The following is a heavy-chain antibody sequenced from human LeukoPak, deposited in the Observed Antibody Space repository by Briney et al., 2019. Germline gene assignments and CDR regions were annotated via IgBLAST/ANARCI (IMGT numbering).Heavy chain of an antibody. Sequence: PSETLSLTCTVSGGSIRSYYWSWIRQPPGKGLEWIGYIHYSGSTNYNPSLKSRVSMSVDTATRQISLNVKSVTAADTAVYYCARGPGFDWLLHIYWGQGILVTVSS. CDR1: GGSIRSYY. V-gene: IGHV4-59*12. D-gene: IGHD3-9*01. CDR2: IHYSGST. CDR3: ARGPGFDWLLHIY. J-gene: IGHJ4*02.